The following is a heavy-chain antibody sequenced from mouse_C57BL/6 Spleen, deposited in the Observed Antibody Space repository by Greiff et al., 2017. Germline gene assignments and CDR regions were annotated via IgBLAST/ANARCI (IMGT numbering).Heavy chain of an antibody. D-gene: IGHD1-1*01. V-gene: IGHV1-55*01. Sequence: QVQLQQSGAELVKPGASVKMSCKASGYTFTSYWITWVKQRPGQGLEWIGDIYPGSGSTNYNEKFKSKATLTVDTSSSTAYMQLSSLTSEDSAVYYCAVTHYYGSSPFAYWGQGTLVTVSA. CDR1: GYTFTSYW. CDR2: IYPGSGST. J-gene: IGHJ3*01. CDR3: AVTHYYGSSPFAY.